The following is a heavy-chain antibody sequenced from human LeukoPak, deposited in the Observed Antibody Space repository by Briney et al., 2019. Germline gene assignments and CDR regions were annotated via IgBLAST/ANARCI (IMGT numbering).Heavy chain of an antibody. J-gene: IGHJ5*02. Sequence: GGSLRLSCAASGFTFSSYAMSWVRQAPGKGREWVSAISGSGGRTYYADSVKGRFTISRDNSKNTLYLKMNSLRAEDTAVYYCAKDPLTMVRGVIKPWFDPWGQGTLVTVSS. V-gene: IGHV3-23*01. D-gene: IGHD3-10*01. CDR3: AKDPLTMVRGVIKPWFDP. CDR2: ISGSGGRT. CDR1: GFTFSSYA.